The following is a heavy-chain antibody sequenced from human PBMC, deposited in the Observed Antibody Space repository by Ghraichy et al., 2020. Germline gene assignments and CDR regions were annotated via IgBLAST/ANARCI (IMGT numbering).Heavy chain of an antibody. J-gene: IGHJ4*02. Sequence: SVKVSCKASGGTFSSYAISWVRQAPGQGLEWMGGIIPIFGTANYAQKFQGRVTITADESTSTAYMELSSLRSEDTAVYYCARSLLFTDPLDYWGQGTLVTVSS. CDR3: ARSLLFTDPLDY. V-gene: IGHV1-69*13. CDR1: GGTFSSYA. D-gene: IGHD3-16*01. CDR2: IIPIFGTA.